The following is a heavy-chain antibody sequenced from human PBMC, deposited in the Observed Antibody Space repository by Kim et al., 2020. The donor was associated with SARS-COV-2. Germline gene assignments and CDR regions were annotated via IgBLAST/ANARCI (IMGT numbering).Heavy chain of an antibody. D-gene: IGHD6-13*01. CDR3: ARTGSSWSSYHFDY. V-gene: IGHV1-3*01. CDR1: GYTFTNYL. CDR2: INGGNGKT. Sequence: ASVKVSCKASGYTFTNYLIHWVRQAPGQRLEWMGWINGGNGKTEYSQKLQDRVTITRDTSATTAYMELNSLRSGDTAVYYCARTGSSWSSYHFDYWRQGPLVPVS. J-gene: IGHJ4*02.